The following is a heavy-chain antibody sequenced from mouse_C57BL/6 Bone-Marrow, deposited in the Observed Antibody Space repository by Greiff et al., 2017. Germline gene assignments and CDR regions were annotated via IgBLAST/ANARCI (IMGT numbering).Heavy chain of an antibody. Sequence: EVNLVESVGGLVKPGGSLKLSCAASGFTFSDYGMHWVRQAPEKGLEWVAYISSGSSTIYYADTVKGRFTISRDNAKNTLFLQMTSLRSEDTAMYYCAGGGSSPYYAMDYWGQGTSVTVSS. V-gene: IGHV5-17*01. CDR1: GFTFSDYG. J-gene: IGHJ4*01. D-gene: IGHD1-1*01. CDR2: ISSGSSTI. CDR3: AGGGSSPYYAMDY.